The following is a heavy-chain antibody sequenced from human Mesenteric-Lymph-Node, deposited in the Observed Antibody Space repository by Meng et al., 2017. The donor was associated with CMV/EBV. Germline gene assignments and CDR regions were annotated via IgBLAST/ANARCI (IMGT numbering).Heavy chain of an antibody. D-gene: IGHD2-2*01. CDR1: GFTFDDYA. J-gene: IGHJ6*02. CDR3: ARDLIGYCSSTSCSLGGGAYYYYGMDV. CDR2: ISWNSGSI. V-gene: IGHV3-9*01. Sequence: SLKISCAASGFTFDDYAMHWVRQAPGKGLEWVSGISWNSGSIGYADSVKGRFTISRDNAKNSLYLQMNSLRAEDTAVYYCARDLIGYCSSTSCSLGGGAYYYYGMDVWGQGTTVTVSS.